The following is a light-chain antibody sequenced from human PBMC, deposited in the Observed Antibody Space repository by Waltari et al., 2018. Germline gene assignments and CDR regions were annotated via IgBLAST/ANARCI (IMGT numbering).Light chain of an antibody. CDR3: QQYNNWPPAFT. CDR2: GAS. J-gene: IGKJ3*01. CDR1: QSVSSN. Sequence: EIVMTQSPATLSVSPGERATLSCRASQSVSSNLAWYQQKPGQAPRLLIYGASTRATVIPARFSGSGSGTEFTLTISSLQSEDCAVYYCQQYNNWPPAFTFGPGTKVDIK. V-gene: IGKV3-15*01.